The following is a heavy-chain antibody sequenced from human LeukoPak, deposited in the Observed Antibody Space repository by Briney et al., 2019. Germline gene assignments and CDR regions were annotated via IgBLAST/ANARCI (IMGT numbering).Heavy chain of an antibody. CDR2: INPNSGGT. J-gene: IGHJ6*02. D-gene: IGHD3-3*01. CDR1: GYTFTGYY. Sequence: GASVKVSCKASGYTFTGYYMHWVRQAPGQGLEWMGWINPNSGGTNYAQKFQGRVTMTRDTSISTAYMELSRLRSDDTAVYYCARGGTKRFLEWLSVYYYYYGMDVWGQGTTVTVSS. V-gene: IGHV1-2*02. CDR3: ARGGTKRFLEWLSVYYYYYGMDV.